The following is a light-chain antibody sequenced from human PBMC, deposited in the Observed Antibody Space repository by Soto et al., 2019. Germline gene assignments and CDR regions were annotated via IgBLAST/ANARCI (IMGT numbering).Light chain of an antibody. CDR1: QTVSNNY. J-gene: IGKJ2*01. V-gene: IGKV3-20*01. CDR3: QQYGSSPPYT. CDR2: GSS. Sequence: EVVLTQSPVTLSLSPGERATLSCRASQTVSNNYLAWYQQKPRQAPRLLIFGSSDRATGIPDRFSGSGSGTDFTLTISRLEPEDFAVYYCQQYGSSPPYTCGQGTKLEIK.